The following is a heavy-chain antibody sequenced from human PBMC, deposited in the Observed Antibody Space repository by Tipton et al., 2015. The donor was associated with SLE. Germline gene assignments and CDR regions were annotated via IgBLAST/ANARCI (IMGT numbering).Heavy chain of an antibody. CDR1: GFTFSSFW. CDR3: ARDRRLRSSATSSFDY. CDR2: INSDGSST. V-gene: IGHV3-74*01. Sequence: SLRLSCAASGFTFSSFWMHWVRQAPGKELVWVSRINSDGSSTNYADSVKGRFTTSRDNAKNTLFLQMNSLRAEDTAVYYCARDRRLRSSATSSFDYWGQGTLVTVSS. J-gene: IGHJ4*02. D-gene: IGHD2-2*01.